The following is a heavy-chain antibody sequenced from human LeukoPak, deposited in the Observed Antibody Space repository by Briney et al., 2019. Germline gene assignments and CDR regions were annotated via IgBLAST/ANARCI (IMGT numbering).Heavy chain of an antibody. CDR3: ARHRGPSLHSSGYFDY. V-gene: IGHV3-30-3*01. CDR1: GFPFSGYA. CDR2: ISHDGTNK. J-gene: IGHJ4*02. D-gene: IGHD3-22*01. Sequence: GRSLRPSCAASGFPFSGYAIHWVRQTPGKGLEWVAVISHDGTNKYYADSVKGRFTISRDNSKNTLYLQMNGLRTEDTAVYYCARHRGPSLHSSGYFDYWGQGTLVTVSS.